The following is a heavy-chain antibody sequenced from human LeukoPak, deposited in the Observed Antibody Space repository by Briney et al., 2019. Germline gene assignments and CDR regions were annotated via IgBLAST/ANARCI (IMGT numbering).Heavy chain of an antibody. CDR2: IYYTGNT. D-gene: IGHD3-16*01. J-gene: IGHJ4*02. CDR3: ARGPLGGGYTYFDY. Sequence: SETLSLTCTVSGGSISSYYWSWIRQPPGKGLEWIGYIYYTGNTNHNPSLKSRVAISVDTSKNQFSLKLSSVTAADTAVYYCARGPLGGGYTYFDYWGQGTLVTVSS. CDR1: GGSISSYY. V-gene: IGHV4-59*01.